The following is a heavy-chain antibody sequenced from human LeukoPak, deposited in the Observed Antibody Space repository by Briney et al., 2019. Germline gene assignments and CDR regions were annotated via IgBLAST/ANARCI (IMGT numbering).Heavy chain of an antibody. CDR2: IYISGST. CDR1: GGSISSYY. J-gene: IGHJ3*02. V-gene: IGHV4-4*07. CDR3: ARQLYCRGGSCYGAFDI. D-gene: IGHD2-15*01. Sequence: SETLSLTCTVSGGSISSYYWSWIRQPAGKGLEWIGRIYISGSTNYNPSLKSRVTMSVDTSKNQFSLKLSSVTAADTAVYYCARQLYCRGGSCYGAFDIWGQGTMVTVSS.